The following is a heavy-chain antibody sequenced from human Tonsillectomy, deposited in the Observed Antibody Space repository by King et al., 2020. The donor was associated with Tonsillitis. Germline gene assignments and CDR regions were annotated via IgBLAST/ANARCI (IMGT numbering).Heavy chain of an antibody. CDR1: GLTLSAYW. CDR3: VRGYYDGSAYFDAFDV. J-gene: IGHJ3*01. V-gene: IGHV3-74*01. D-gene: IGHD3-22*01. Sequence: VQLVESGGGLVQPGGSLRLSCAASGLTLSAYWRHWVRHSPGKGLVWVSRINSDGTSINDADSVKGRFTISKDNAKNTLYLQMKSRRAEDTAVYYCVRGYYDGSAYFDAFDVWGQGTKVTVSS. CDR2: INSDGTSI.